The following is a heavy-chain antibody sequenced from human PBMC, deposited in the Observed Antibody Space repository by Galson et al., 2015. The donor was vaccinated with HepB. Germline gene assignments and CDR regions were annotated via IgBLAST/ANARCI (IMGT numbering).Heavy chain of an antibody. J-gene: IGHJ4*02. Sequence: SLRLSCAASGFPLSSYGMHWARQAPGKGLEWVTFIRYDGSNKYADSVMGRFIIFRDSSKNTLFLEMNNVRTEDTAVYFCAKDRRDYGSGTDTFDYWGQGTLVTVSS. CDR3: AKDRRDYGSGTDTFDY. D-gene: IGHD3-10*01. V-gene: IGHV3-30*02. CDR1: GFPLSSYG. CDR2: IRYDGSNK.